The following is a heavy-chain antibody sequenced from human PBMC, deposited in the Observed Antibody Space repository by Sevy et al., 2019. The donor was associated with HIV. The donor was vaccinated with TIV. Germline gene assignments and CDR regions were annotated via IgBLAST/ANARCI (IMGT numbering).Heavy chain of an antibody. D-gene: IGHD2-2*01. Sequence: EGSLRLSCSASGFTFSSYAMHWVRQAPGKGLEYVSAISSNGGSTYYADSVKGRFTISRDNSKNTLYLQMSSLRAEDTAVYYCVKGVLVVPAANGAFDIWGQGTMVTVSS. J-gene: IGHJ3*02. V-gene: IGHV3-64D*06. CDR1: GFTFSSYA. CDR3: VKGVLVVPAANGAFDI. CDR2: ISSNGGST.